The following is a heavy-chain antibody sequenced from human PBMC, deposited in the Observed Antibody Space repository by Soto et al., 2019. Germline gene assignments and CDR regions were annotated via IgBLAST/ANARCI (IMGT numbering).Heavy chain of an antibody. J-gene: IGHJ4*02. D-gene: IGHD3-16*01. CDR3: ARADPDASVGY. CDR2: ISYSGST. Sequence: PSETLPLTCTVSGGSTSSHYWTWLRQPPGKGLEWIGYISYSGSTYYNPSLKSRVTISADTSRNQFSLKLSSVIAADTAVYYCARADPDASVGYWGQGTLVTVSS. CDR1: GGSTSSHY. V-gene: IGHV4-59*11.